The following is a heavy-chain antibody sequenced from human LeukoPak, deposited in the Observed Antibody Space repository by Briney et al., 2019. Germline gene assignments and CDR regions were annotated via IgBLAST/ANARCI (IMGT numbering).Heavy chain of an antibody. CDR2: IIPIFGTA. D-gene: IGHD6-19*01. J-gene: IGHJ4*02. CDR1: GGTFSSYA. CDR3: AREADSSGWLPFDY. V-gene: IGHV1-69*13. Sequence: GASVKVSCRASGGTFSSYAISWVRQAPGQGLEWMGGIIPIFGTANYAQKFQGRVTITADESTSTAYMELSSLRSEDTAVYYCAREADSSGWLPFDYWGQGTLVTVSS.